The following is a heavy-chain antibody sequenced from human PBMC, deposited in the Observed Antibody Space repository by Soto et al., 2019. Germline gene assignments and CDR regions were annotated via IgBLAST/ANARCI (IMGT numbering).Heavy chain of an antibody. J-gene: IGHJ4*02. CDR2: VSGNGGTT. Sequence: GGSLRLSCAASGFTFSTYGMHWVRQAPGKGLEWVSLVSGNGGTTNYADSVKGRFTISRDNSQKTLYLQMNSLRAEDTAIYYCAKGKAHTLFGVDTLFDYWGQGTLVTVSS. CDR3: AKGKAHTLFGVDTLFDY. V-gene: IGHV3-23*01. CDR1: GFTFSTYG. D-gene: IGHD3-3*01.